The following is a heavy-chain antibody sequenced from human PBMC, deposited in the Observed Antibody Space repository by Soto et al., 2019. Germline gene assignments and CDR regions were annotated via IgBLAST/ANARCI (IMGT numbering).Heavy chain of an antibody. J-gene: IGHJ4*02. CDR3: ARGIAVAGHFDY. Sequence: ASVKVSCKASGYTFTSYAMHWVRQAPGQRLEWMGWINAGNGNTKYSQKFQGRVTITRDTSASTAYMELSSLRSEDTAVYYCARGIAVAGHFDYWSQGTLVTVSS. CDR1: GYTFTSYA. D-gene: IGHD6-19*01. CDR2: INAGNGNT. V-gene: IGHV1-3*01.